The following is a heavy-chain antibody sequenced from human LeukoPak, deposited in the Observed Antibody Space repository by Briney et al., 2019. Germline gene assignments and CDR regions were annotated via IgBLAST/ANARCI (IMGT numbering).Heavy chain of an antibody. J-gene: IGHJ4*02. Sequence: GGSLRLSCAASGFTFSSYGMHWVRQAPGKGLEWVAFIRYDGSNKYYADSVKGRFTISRDNSKNTLYLQMNSLRAEDTAVYYCANEAGFISAETDYWGQGTLVTVSS. V-gene: IGHV3-30*02. D-gene: IGHD2-2*01. CDR3: ANEAGFISAETDY. CDR1: GFTFSSYG. CDR2: IRYDGSNK.